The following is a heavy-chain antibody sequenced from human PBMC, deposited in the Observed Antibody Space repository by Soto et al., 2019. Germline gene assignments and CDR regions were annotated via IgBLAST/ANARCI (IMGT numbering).Heavy chain of an antibody. V-gene: IGHV3-49*03. D-gene: IGHD6-19*01. J-gene: IGHJ6*02. CDR3: TRDADLAQWYYGMDV. Sequence: GGSLRLSCTASGFTFGDYAMSWFRQAPGKGLEWVGFIRSKAYGGTTEYAASVKGRFTISRDDSKSIAYLQMNSLKTEDTAVYYCTRDADLAQWYYGMDVWGQGTTVTVSS. CDR1: GFTFGDYA. CDR2: IRSKAYGGTT.